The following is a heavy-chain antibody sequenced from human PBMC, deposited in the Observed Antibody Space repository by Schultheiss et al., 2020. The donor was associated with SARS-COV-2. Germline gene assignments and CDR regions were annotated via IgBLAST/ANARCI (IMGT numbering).Heavy chain of an antibody. D-gene: IGHD4-17*01. V-gene: IGHV4-61*08. J-gene: IGHJ4*02. Sequence: SETLSLTCTVSGGSISSGGYYWSWIRQPPGKGLEWIGEINHSGRPNYSPSLKSRVTILADTSKNQFSLKLTSVTAADTAVYYCARQYGSFDYWGQGTLVTVSS. CDR3: ARQYGSFDY. CDR1: GGSISSGGYY. CDR2: INHSGRP.